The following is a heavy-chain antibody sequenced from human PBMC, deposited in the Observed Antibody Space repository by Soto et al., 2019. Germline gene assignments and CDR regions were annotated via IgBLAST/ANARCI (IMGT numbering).Heavy chain of an antibody. CDR3: ARGDSDSSGYYHFDY. Sequence: GESLKISCKGSGYSFTSYWIGWVRQMPGKGLEWMGIIYPGDSDTRYSPSFQGQVTISADKSTSTAYLQWSSLKASDTAIYYCARGDSDSSGYYHFDYWGQGTLVTVSS. J-gene: IGHJ4*02. CDR2: IYPGDSDT. D-gene: IGHD3-22*01. V-gene: IGHV5-51*01. CDR1: GYSFTSYW.